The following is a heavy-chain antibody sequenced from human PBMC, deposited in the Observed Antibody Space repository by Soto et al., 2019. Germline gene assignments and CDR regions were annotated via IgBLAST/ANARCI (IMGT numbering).Heavy chain of an antibody. D-gene: IGHD2-15*01. CDR1: GFTFSSYG. Sequence: QVQLVESGGGVVQPGRSLRLSCAASGFTFSSYGMHWVRQAPGKGLEWVAVISYDGSNKYYADSVKGRFTISRDNSKNTLYLQMNSLRAEDTAVYYCAKGTDIVVVVAATRFDPWGQGTLVTVSS. CDR3: AKGTDIVVVVAATRFDP. V-gene: IGHV3-30*18. CDR2: ISYDGSNK. J-gene: IGHJ5*02.